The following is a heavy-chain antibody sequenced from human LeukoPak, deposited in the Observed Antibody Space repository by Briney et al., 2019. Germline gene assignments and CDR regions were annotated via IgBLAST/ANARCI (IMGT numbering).Heavy chain of an antibody. J-gene: IGHJ4*02. V-gene: IGHV3-66*01. CDR2: IYSGGST. CDR3: TRDRVSSSGRRSRYYFDY. D-gene: IGHD6-19*01. CDR1: GFTVSSNY. Sequence: GGSLRLSCAASGFTVSSNYMSWVRQAPGKGLEWVSVIYSGGSTYYADSVKGRFTISRDNSKNTLYLQMNSLRAEDTAVYYCTRDRVSSSGRRSRYYFDYWGQGTLVTVSS.